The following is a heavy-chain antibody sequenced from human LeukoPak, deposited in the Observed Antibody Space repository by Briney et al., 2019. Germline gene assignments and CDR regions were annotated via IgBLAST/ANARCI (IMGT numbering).Heavy chain of an antibody. D-gene: IGHD1-14*01. CDR1: GFTFSTYA. Sequence: GGSLRLSCAASGFTFSTYAIHWVRQAPGKGLEWVAVISYDGSNKYYADSVKGRFTISRDNSKNTLYLQMSSLRAEDTAVYYCARGTHYGDYWGQGTLVTVSS. J-gene: IGHJ4*02. CDR2: ISYDGSNK. CDR3: ARGTHYGDY. V-gene: IGHV3-30*04.